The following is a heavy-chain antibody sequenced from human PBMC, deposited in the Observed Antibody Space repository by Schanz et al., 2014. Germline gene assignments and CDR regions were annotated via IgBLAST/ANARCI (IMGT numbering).Heavy chain of an antibody. CDR2: FIPILDVA. CDR1: RSTFSSYT. D-gene: IGHD2-2*01. Sequence: QVQLVQSGAEVKKPGSSVKVSCKASRSTFSSYTISWVRQARGQGLEWVGRFIPILDVANYAQQFQGRVTFTADKSTSTAYMELSSLRYEDTALYYCARGAMPGAFDIWGQGTMVTVSS. CDR3: ARGAMPGAFDI. V-gene: IGHV1-69*02. J-gene: IGHJ3*02.